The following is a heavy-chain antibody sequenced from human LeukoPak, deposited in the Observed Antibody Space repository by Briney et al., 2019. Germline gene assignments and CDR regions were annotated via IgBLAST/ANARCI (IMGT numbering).Heavy chain of an antibody. CDR2: ISSSGSTI. CDR1: GFTFSSYE. D-gene: IGHD3-22*01. J-gene: IGHJ5*02. V-gene: IGHV3-48*03. CDR3: ARGVAYYYDSSGSLGLS. Sequence: GGSLRLSCAASGFTFSSYEMNWVRQAPGKGLEWVSYISSSGSTIYYADSVKGRFTISRDNAKNSLYLQMNSLRAEDTAVYYCARGVAYYYDSSGSLGLSWGQGTLVTVSS.